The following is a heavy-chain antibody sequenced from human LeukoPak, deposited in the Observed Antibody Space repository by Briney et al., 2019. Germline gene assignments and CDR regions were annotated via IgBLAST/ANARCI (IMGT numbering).Heavy chain of an antibody. V-gene: IGHV3-30*14. J-gene: IGHJ4*02. Sequence: GGSLRLSCAVSGFTLSGYAMHWVRQAPGKGLEWVAVISYDESNKYYADSVKGRFTISIDSSENTLYLQMNSLRAEDTAVYFCARVGYYSSGPFSYFDYWGQGTLVTVSS. D-gene: IGHD3-10*01. CDR1: GFTLSGYA. CDR3: ARVGYYSSGPFSYFDY. CDR2: ISYDESNK.